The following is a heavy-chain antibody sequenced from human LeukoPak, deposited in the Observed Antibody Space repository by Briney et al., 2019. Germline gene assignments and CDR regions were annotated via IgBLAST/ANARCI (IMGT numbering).Heavy chain of an antibody. Sequence: SETLSLTCAVSVYSISSGYYWGWIRQPPGKGLEWIGSIYHSGSTYYNPSLKSRVTVSVDTSKNQFSLKLSSATAADTAVYYCARQNGAMVRGVTDYWGQGTLVTVSS. V-gene: IGHV4-38-2*01. D-gene: IGHD3-10*01. CDR3: ARQNGAMVRGVTDY. CDR1: VYSISSGYY. CDR2: IYHSGST. J-gene: IGHJ4*02.